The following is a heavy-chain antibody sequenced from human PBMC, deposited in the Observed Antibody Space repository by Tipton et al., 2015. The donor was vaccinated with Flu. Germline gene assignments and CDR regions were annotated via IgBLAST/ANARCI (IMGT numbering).Heavy chain of an antibody. J-gene: IGHJ4*02. CDR3: AREGQDRAVTNYFDSRGYYYYDY. Sequence: RSLRLSCAASEFTFSLYGMHWVRQTPGKGLEWVAVIWYDGSNKDYADSVKGRFTISRDNSKNTLYLQMNSLRAEDTAVYYCAREGQDRAVTNYFDSRGYYYYDYWGRGTPVTVSS. CDR1: EFTFSLYG. CDR2: IWYDGSNK. V-gene: IGHV3-33*01. D-gene: IGHD3-22*01.